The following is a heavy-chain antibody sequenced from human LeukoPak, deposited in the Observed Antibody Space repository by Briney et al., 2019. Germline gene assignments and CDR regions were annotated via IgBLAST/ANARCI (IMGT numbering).Heavy chain of an antibody. CDR1: GFTFSNYG. Sequence: GGSLRLSCAASGFTFSNYGMHWVRQAPGEGLEWVAVVSYDGKNEYYANSVKGRFTISRDKSKNTLYLQMNSLRAEDTAVYYCARANSDAFDIWGQGTMVTVSS. D-gene: IGHD1-7*01. V-gene: IGHV3-30*03. CDR3: ARANSDAFDI. J-gene: IGHJ3*02. CDR2: VSYDGKNE.